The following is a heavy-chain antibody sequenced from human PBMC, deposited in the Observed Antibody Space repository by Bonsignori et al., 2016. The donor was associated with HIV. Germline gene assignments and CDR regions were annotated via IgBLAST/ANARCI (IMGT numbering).Heavy chain of an antibody. CDR3: ARHAWGGYDYRYYFEY. V-gene: IGHV4-38-2*01. Sequence: WIRQPPGKGLEWIGSIYHSGNTYYNPSLKSRVTPISVDTSKNQFSLNLSSVTAADTAVYYCARHAWGGYDYRYYFEYWGQGTLVTVSS. J-gene: IGHJ4*02. CDR2: IYHSGNT. D-gene: IGHD5-12*01.